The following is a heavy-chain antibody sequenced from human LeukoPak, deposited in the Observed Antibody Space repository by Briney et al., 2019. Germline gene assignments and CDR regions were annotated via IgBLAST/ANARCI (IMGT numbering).Heavy chain of an antibody. CDR2: IKQDGSQK. CDR3: ARPYPNTEDDY. Sequence: GGSLRLSCAPSGSTFSHYWISCVRQAPGKGLERVPSIKQDGSQKYYRHSVKGRLTISRENAKNSLYLQMNRMRAEDTAVYYCARPYPNTEDDYWGEGKLVTVSS. D-gene: IGHD1-14*01. J-gene: IGHJ4*02. V-gene: IGHV3-7*01. CDR1: GSTFSHYW.